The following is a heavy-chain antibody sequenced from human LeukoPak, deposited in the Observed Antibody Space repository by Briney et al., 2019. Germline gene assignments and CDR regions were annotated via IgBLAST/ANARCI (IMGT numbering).Heavy chain of an antibody. CDR2: IYSGGST. Sequence: GGSLRLSCAASGFTVSSNYMSWVRQAPGKGLEWVSVIYSGGSTYYADSVKGRFTISRDNSKNTLYLQMNSLRAEDTAVYYCVRIVEVPAAIPRDAFDIWGQGTMVTVSS. V-gene: IGHV3-53*01. CDR1: GFTVSSNY. CDR3: VRIVEVPAAIPRDAFDI. D-gene: IGHD2-2*01. J-gene: IGHJ3*02.